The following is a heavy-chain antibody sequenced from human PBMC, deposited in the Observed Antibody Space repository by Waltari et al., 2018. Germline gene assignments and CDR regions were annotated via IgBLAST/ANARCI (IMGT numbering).Heavy chain of an antibody. D-gene: IGHD2-21*01. CDR1: GFAFSSHW. V-gene: IGHV3-74*01. CDR3: ARDDSLWPHYFDH. Sequence: EVQLVESGGGLIQPGGSLRLSCEASGFAFSSHWMHWVRHSPGEGLVWVARIKSDGSGAGYADSVKGRFIISRDNAKDTLYLQMNSLKVEDTAMYYCARDDSLWPHYFDHWGQGPLVTVSS. CDR2: IKSDGSGA. J-gene: IGHJ4*02.